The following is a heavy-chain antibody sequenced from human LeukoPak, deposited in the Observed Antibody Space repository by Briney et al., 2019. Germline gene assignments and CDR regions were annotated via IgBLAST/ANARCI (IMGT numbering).Heavy chain of an antibody. D-gene: IGHD1-1*01. CDR1: GGTFSSYA. CDR3: ARDRYDSPFDY. V-gene: IGHV1-69*04. CDR2: IIPILGIA. Sequence: SVKVSCKASGGTFSSYAISWVRQAPGQGLEWMGRIIPILGIANYAQKFQGRVTITADKSTSTAYMELSSLRSEDTSVYYCARDRYDSPFDYWGQGTLVTVSP. J-gene: IGHJ4*02.